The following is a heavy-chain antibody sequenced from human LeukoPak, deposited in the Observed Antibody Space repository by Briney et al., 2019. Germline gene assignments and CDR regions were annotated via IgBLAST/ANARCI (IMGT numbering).Heavy chain of an antibody. J-gene: IGHJ4*02. CDR2: IYYTGST. CDR1: GGSISSYY. CDR3: ARHYYGPFDY. D-gene: IGHD3-22*01. V-gene: IGHV4-59*08. Sequence: SETLSLTRAVSGGSISSYYWSWIRQPPGKGLEWIAYIYYTGSTNSNPSLKSRVTISVDTSKNQFSLKLSSVTAADTAVYYCARHYYGPFDYWGQGTLVTVSS.